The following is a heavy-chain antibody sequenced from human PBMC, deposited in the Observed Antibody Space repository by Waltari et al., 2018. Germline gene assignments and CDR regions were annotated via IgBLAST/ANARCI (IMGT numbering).Heavy chain of an antibody. Sequence: QVQLQQWGAGLLKPSETLSLTCAVYGGSFSGYYWSWIRQPPGKGLEWIGEINHSGSTNYNPSLKSRVTISVDTSKNQFSLKLSSVTAADTAVYYCARWTVSYDSSSYYYRRYFDYWGQGTLVTVSS. V-gene: IGHV4-34*01. J-gene: IGHJ4*02. D-gene: IGHD3-22*01. CDR2: INHSGST. CDR1: GGSFSGYY. CDR3: ARWTVSYDSSSYYYRRYFDY.